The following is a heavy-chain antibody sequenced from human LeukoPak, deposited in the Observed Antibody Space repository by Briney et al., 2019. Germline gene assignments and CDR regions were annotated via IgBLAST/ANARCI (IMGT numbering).Heavy chain of an antibody. D-gene: IGHD4-11*01. V-gene: IGHV4-4*02. J-gene: IGHJ5*02. CDR2: IYHSGST. CDR1: GGSISSSNW. CDR3: ARDRWDDYSNSLNWFDP. Sequence: SETLSLTCAVSGGSISSSNWWSWVRQPPGKGLEWIGEIYHSGSTNYNPSLKSRVTISVDKSKNQFSLKLSSVTAADTAVYYCARDRWDDYSNSLNWFDPWGQGTLVTVSS.